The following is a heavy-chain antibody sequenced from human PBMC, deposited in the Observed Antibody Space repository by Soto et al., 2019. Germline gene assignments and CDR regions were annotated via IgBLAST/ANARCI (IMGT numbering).Heavy chain of an antibody. Sequence: SETLSLTCAVSSGSISSSNWWSWVRQPPGKGLEWIGEIYHSGSTNYNPSLKSRVTISVDKSKNQFSLKLSSVTAADTAVYYCASNSGYDWGQFDYWGQGTLVTVS. CDR1: SGSISSSNW. J-gene: IGHJ4*02. CDR2: IYHSGST. D-gene: IGHD5-12*01. CDR3: ASNSGYDWGQFDY. V-gene: IGHV4-4*02.